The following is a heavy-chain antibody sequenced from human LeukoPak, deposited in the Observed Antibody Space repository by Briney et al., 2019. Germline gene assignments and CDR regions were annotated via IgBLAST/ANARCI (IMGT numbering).Heavy chain of an antibody. Sequence: ETLSLTCAVYGGSFSNYYWSWIRQAPGKGLEWVANIKEDGSDKNYLDSVKGRFTISRDTAKNSLSLQMNSLRVEDTAVYYCARVIRNANYYYYYMDVWGKGTTVTVSS. CDR1: GGSFSNYY. CDR3: ARVIRNANYYYYYMDV. V-gene: IGHV3-7*01. J-gene: IGHJ6*03. CDR2: IKEDGSDK.